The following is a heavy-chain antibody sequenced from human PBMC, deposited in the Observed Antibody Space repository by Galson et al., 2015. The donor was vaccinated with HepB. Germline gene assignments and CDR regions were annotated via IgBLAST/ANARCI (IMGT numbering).Heavy chain of an antibody. D-gene: IGHD3-10*01. V-gene: IGHV6-1*01. J-gene: IGHJ5*02. CDR2: TYYRSKWYN. CDR3: ARMVRGVISPPWFDP. CDR1: GDSVSSNSAA. Sequence: CAISGDSVSSNSAAWNWLRQSPSRGLEWLGRTYYRSKWYNDYAVSVKSRITINPDTSKNQFSLQLNSVTPEDTAVYYCARMVRGVISPPWFDPWGQGTLVTVSS.